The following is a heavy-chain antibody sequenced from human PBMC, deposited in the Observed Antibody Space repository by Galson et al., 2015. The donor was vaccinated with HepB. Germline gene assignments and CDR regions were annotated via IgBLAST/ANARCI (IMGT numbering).Heavy chain of an antibody. V-gene: IGHV3-33*01. J-gene: IGHJ3*02. CDR1: GFTFSTYG. D-gene: IGHD4/OR15-4a*01. CDR3: ATTKFGSGAYWTFDI. CDR2: IWYDGTNK. Sequence: SLRLSCAASGFTFSTYGLHWVRQAPGKGLEWVSVIWYDGTNKYYADSVKGRFTISRDNSKSTLYLQMNSLRAEDTAVYYCATTKFGSGAYWTFDIWGQGTLVTVSS.